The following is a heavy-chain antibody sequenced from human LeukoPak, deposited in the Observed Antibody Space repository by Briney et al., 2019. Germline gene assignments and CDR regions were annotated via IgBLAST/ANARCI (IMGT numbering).Heavy chain of an antibody. V-gene: IGHV4-34*01. D-gene: IGHD2-15*01. CDR2: INHSGST. CDR3: ARDNPISGGAGSYYGMDV. CDR1: GESFSGYY. J-gene: IGHJ6*02. Sequence: PSETLSLTCAVYGESFSGYYWSWIRQPPGKGLEWIGEINHSGSTNYNPSLKSRVTISVDTSKNQFSLKLTSVTAADTAVYYCARDNPISGGAGSYYGMDVWGQGTTVTVSS.